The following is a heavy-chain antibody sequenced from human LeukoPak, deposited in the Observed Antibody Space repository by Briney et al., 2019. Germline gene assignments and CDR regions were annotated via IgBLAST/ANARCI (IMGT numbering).Heavy chain of an antibody. D-gene: IGHD3-10*01. Sequence: SETLSLTCTVSGGSVSSGSYYWSWIRQPPGKGLEWIGYIYYSGSTNYNPSLKSRVTISVDTSKNQFSLKLSSVTAADTAVYYCARTELGDGSGSYYNGAFDIWGQGTMVTVSS. CDR1: GGSVSSGSYY. V-gene: IGHV4-61*01. CDR3: ARTELGDGSGSYYNGAFDI. J-gene: IGHJ3*02. CDR2: IYYSGST.